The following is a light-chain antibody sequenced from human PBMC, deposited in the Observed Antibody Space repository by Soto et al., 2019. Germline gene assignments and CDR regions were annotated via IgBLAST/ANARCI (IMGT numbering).Light chain of an antibody. Sequence: QLVLTQSPSASASLGASVKFTCTLSSGHSNYAIAWHQQQPEKGPRYLMKLNSDGSHSKGDGIPDRFSGSSSGAERYLTISSLQPEDEADYYCQTWDTGMGVFGGGTQLTVL. CDR1: SGHSNYA. J-gene: IGLJ3*02. CDR2: LNSDGSH. CDR3: QTWDTGMGV. V-gene: IGLV4-69*01.